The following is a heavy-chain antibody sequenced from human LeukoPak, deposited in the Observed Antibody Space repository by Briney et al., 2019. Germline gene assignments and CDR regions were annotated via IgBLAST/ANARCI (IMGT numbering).Heavy chain of an antibody. V-gene: IGHV1-69*04. CDR2: IIPILGIA. CDR1: GGTFSSYA. Sequence: SVKVSCKASGGTFSSYAISWVRQAPGQGLEWMGRIIPILGIANYAQKFQGRVTITADKSTSTAYMELSSLRSEDTAVYYCAREGDVDTAMVNLDWDYWGQGTLVTVSS. J-gene: IGHJ4*02. D-gene: IGHD5-18*01. CDR3: AREGDVDTAMVNLDWDY.